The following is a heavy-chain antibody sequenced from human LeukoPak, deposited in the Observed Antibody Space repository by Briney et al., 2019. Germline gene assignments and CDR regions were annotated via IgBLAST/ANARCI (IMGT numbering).Heavy chain of an antibody. CDR1: GYAFTSYG. J-gene: IGHJ4*02. CDR2: VNTNTGNP. Sequence: ASVKVSCKASGYAFTSYGIFWVRQAPGQGLEWMGWVNTNTGNPTYAQAFTGRFLFSVDTSVNTAYLQIITLRTEDTAVYYCARERFRAAALDSWGQGTLVTVSS. CDR3: ARERFRAAALDS. D-gene: IGHD6-25*01. V-gene: IGHV7-4-1*02.